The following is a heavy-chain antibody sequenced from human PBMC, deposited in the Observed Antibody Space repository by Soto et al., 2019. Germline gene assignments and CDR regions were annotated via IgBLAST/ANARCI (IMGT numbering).Heavy chain of an antibody. Sequence: LRLSCVASGFTFSNYAMHWVRQAPGKGLEWVALTSYDGNNEYYTDSVKGRFTISRDNSKNTLFLQMNSPRPEDTAVYYCAKDKGVFNWATSYFDYWGQGALVTVSS. CDR3: AKDKGVFNWATSYFDY. CDR1: GFTFSNYA. J-gene: IGHJ4*02. D-gene: IGHD1-1*01. V-gene: IGHV3-30*18. CDR2: TSYDGNNE.